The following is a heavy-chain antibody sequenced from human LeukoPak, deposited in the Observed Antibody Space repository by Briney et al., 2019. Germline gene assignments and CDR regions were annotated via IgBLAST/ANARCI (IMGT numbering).Heavy chain of an antibody. CDR2: ISDHGKSR. D-gene: IGHD6-13*01. V-gene: IGHV3-48*03. CDR3: ARARIAAPLLDY. CDR1: GFIFSNYE. Sequence: GGSLRLSCAASGFIFSNYEMNWDRQIPGRGWEWVSYISDHGKSRNYVDSVKARFAISRDNAKNSLYLQMNSLRVEDTAVYFCARARIAAPLLDYWGQGSLVTVSS. J-gene: IGHJ4*02.